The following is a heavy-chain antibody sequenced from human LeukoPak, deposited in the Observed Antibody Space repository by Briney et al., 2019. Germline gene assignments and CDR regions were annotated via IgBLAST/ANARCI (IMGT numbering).Heavy chain of an antibody. J-gene: IGHJ4*02. D-gene: IGHD3-9*01. CDR3: ARDLPFDWLLPPGPCDY. CDR2: ISAYNGNT. Sequence: ASVKVSCEASGYTFTSYGISWVRQAPGQGLEWMGRISAYNGNTNYAQKLQGRVTMTTDTSTSTAYMELRSLRSDDTAVYYCARDLPFDWLLPPGPCDYWGQGTLVTVSS. CDR1: GYTFTSYG. V-gene: IGHV1-18*01.